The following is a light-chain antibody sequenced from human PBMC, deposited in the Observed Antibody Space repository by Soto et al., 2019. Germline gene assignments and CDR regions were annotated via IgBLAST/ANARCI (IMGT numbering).Light chain of an antibody. J-gene: IGKJ1*01. V-gene: IGKV2-28*01. CDR1: QSLLPSNGYNY. CDR2: LSS. CDR3: MQALQAPPT. Sequence: EIVITQSPLSLPVTPGEPPSISCRSTQSLLPSNGYNYVDRYLQTPGQSPQLLIYLSSNRASGVPKRFSGSGSGTEFTLKITIXEAEDVGVYYYMQALQAPPTFGQGTKVDIK.